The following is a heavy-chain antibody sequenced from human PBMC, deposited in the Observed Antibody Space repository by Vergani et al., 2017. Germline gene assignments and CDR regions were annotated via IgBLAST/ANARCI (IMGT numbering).Heavy chain of an antibody. J-gene: IGHJ4*02. Sequence: QVQLQESGPGLVKPLQTLSLTCPVSGGSISSCSYYWSGIRQPAGKGLEWIGRIYTSGGTNYNPSLKSRVTMSVDTSKNQFSLKLSSVPAADPAVYDCASLSTIFGLYCGQGTLVTVSS. CDR3: ASLSTIFGLY. CDR2: IYTSGGT. CDR1: GGSISSCSYY. V-gene: IGHV4-61*02. D-gene: IGHD3-3*01.